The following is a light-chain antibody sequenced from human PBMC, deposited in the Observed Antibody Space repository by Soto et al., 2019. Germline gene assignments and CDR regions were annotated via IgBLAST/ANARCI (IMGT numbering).Light chain of an antibody. J-gene: IGKJ2*03. CDR2: RAS. CDR1: QSINRD. CDR3: QQSHITQYS. Sequence: IQMTQSPSSLSASVGDRVTITCRASQSINRDLHWYPHRPGEAPNLLISRASSLQSGVPSRFSGSGFGTDFTLTISSLQREDFATYYCQQSHITQYSCGQGTTVEIK. V-gene: IGKV1-39*01.